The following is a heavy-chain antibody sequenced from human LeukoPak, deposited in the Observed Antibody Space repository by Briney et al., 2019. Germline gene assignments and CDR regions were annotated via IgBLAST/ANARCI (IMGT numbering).Heavy chain of an antibody. J-gene: IGHJ3*01. CDR3: AKEMYYDFWSGFFD. Sequence: GGSLRLSCAASGFTFSSYAMSWVRQAPGKGLEWVSAIRGRGDSTYYADSVKGRFTIYRDNSKNTLYLQVSSLRAEDTAVYYCAKEMYYDFWSGFFDWGQGTMVTVSS. D-gene: IGHD3-3*01. V-gene: IGHV3-23*01. CDR2: IRGRGDST. CDR1: GFTFSSYA.